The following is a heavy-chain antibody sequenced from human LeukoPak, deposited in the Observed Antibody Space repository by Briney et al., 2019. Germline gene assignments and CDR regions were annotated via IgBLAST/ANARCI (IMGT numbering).Heavy chain of an antibody. V-gene: IGHV3-21*01. J-gene: IGHJ6*02. D-gene: IGHD2-15*01. CDR1: GFTFSSYN. CDR3: ARGGLISYGMDV. CDR2: ISSSSSYI. Sequence: PGGSLRLSCAASGFTFSSYNMNWVRQAPGKGLEWVSSISSSSSYIYYADSVKGRFTISRDNAKNSLYLQMNSLRAEDTAVYYCARGGLISYGMDVWGQGTTVTVSS.